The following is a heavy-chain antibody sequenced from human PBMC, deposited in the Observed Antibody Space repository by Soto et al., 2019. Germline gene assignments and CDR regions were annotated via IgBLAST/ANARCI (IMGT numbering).Heavy chain of an antibody. D-gene: IGHD3-22*01. J-gene: IGHJ4*02. V-gene: IGHV3-30*18. CDR3: AKEGGGHSSGYPYYFDY. Sequence: GGSLRPSCAASGFTFSSYGMHWVRQAPGKGLEWVAVISYDGSNKYYADSVKGRFTISRDNSKNTLYLQMNSRRAEDTAVYSCAKEGGGHSSGYPYYFDYWGQGTLVTVSS. CDR1: GFTFSSYG. CDR2: ISYDGSNK.